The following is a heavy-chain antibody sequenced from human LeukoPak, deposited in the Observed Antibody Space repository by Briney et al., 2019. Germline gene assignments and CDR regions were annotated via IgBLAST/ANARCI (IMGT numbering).Heavy chain of an antibody. V-gene: IGHV4-4*02. CDR1: GGSVTSTNW. D-gene: IGHD3-3*01. CDR2: VRLDGKT. CDR3: AREGGFFRPLDY. Sequence: PSETLSLTCGVSGGSVTSTNWWTWVRQPPGKGLEWTGEVRLDGKTHYNPSLQSRLTILVSLSENHISLRLTSVTAADTAVYYCAREGGFFRPLDYSGQGTLVTVSS. J-gene: IGHJ4*02.